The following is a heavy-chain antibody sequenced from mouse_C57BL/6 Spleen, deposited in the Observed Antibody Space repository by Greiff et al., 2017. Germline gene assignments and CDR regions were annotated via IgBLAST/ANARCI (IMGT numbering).Heavy chain of an antibody. V-gene: IGHV1-76*01. Sequence: QVQLQQSGAELVRPGASVKLSCKASGYTFTDYYINWVKQRPGQGLEWIARIYPGSGNTYYNEKFKGKATLTAEKSSSTAYMQLSSLTSEDSAVYFGARSGYYGSSLDYWGQGTTPTVSS. D-gene: IGHD1-1*01. CDR1: GYTFTDYY. J-gene: IGHJ2*01. CDR3: ARSGYYGSSLDY. CDR2: IYPGSGNT.